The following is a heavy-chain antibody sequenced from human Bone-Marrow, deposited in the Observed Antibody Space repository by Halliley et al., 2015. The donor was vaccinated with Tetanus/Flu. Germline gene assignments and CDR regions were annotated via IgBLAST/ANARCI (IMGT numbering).Heavy chain of an antibody. D-gene: IGHD3-10*01. CDR3: ARLSMVRGKNFDP. J-gene: IGHJ5*02. V-gene: IGHV4-39*01. CDR1: GGSISSSNYY. CDR2: LYYSGGT. Sequence: TLSLTCTVSGGSISSSNYYWGWIRQPPGKGLEWIGSLYYSGGTSYNPSLKSRVTVFADTSKNQFSLKLTPVTAADTAVYYCARLSMVRGKNFDPWGQGTLVTVSS.